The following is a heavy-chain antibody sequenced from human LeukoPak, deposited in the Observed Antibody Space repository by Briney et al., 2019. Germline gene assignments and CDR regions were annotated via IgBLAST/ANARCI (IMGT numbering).Heavy chain of an antibody. J-gene: IGHJ6*02. CDR3: ARGNSVLRYFDWLRPQYYYGMDV. CDR1: GYTFTSYG. V-gene: IGHV1-18*01. D-gene: IGHD3-9*01. CDR2: ISAYNGNT. Sequence: ASVKVSCKASGYTFTSYGISWVRQAPGQGLEWMGWISAYNGNTNYAQKLQGRVTMTTDTSTSTAYMELRSLRSDDTAVYYCARGNSVLRYFDWLRPQYYYGMDVWGQGTTVTVSS.